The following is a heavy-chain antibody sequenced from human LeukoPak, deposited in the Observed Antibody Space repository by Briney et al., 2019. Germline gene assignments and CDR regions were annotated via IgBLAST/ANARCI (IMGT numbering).Heavy chain of an antibody. CDR2: INPNSGGT. V-gene: IGHV1-2*02. CDR3: ARVSVQYYYGSGSYSNVYFDY. D-gene: IGHD3-10*01. Sequence: ASVKVSCKASGYTFTGYYMYWVRQAPGQGGEWMGWINPNSGGTNDAKKFQGRVTMTRDTSISTAYMELSRLRSDDTAVYYCARVSVQYYYGSGSYSNVYFDYWGQGTLVTVSS. CDR1: GYTFTGYY. J-gene: IGHJ4*02.